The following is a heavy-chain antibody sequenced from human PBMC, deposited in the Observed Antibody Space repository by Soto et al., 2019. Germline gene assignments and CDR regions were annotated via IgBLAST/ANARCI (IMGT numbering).Heavy chain of an antibody. Sequence: GASVKVSCKASGYTFTSYAMHWVRQAPGQRLEWMGWINAYNGNTNYAQKFQGRISLTADESTSTAYMELSSLRSEDTAVYFCARDRVKRGNSFYYGMDVWGQGTTVTVSS. D-gene: IGHD6-6*01. CDR2: INAYNGNT. CDR3: ARDRVKRGNSFYYGMDV. V-gene: IGHV1-3*01. J-gene: IGHJ6*02. CDR1: GYTFTSYA.